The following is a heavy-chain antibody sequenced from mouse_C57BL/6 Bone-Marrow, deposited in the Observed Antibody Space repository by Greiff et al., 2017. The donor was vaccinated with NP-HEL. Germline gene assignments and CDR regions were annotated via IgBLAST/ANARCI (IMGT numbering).Heavy chain of an antibody. CDR3: ARHPYYCGAHYAMDY. CDR1: GFTFSDYY. CDR2: ISNGGGST. D-gene: IGHD1-1*01. V-gene: IGHV5-12*01. J-gene: IGHJ4*01. Sequence: DVMLVESGGGLVQPGGSLKLSCAASGFTFSDYYMYWVRQTPEKRLEWVAYISNGGGSTYYPDTVKGRFTISRDNAKNTLYLQMSRLKSEDTAMYYCARHPYYCGAHYAMDYWGQGTSVTVSS.